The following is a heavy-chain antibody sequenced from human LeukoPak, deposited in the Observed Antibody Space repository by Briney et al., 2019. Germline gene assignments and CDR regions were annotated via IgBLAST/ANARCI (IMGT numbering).Heavy chain of an antibody. CDR2: ISGSGGST. J-gene: IGHJ1*01. V-gene: IGHV3-23*01. Sequence: GGSLRLSCAASGFTFSSYAMSWVRQAPGKGLEWVSAISGSGGSTYYADSVKGRFTISRDSSKNTLYPQMNSLRAEDTAVYYCAKDGRHYYDSSGYYSEYFQHWGQGTLVTVSS. CDR3: AKDGRHYYDSSGYYSEYFQH. CDR1: GFTFSSYA. D-gene: IGHD3-22*01.